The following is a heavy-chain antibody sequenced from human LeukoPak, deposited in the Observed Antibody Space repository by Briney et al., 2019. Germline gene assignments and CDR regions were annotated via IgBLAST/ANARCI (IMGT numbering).Heavy chain of an antibody. CDR3: ARYYSSSWYGDDAFDI. D-gene: IGHD6-13*01. V-gene: IGHV1-2*02. CDR2: ITPNSGAT. CDR1: GYTFTDYY. Sequence: GASVKVSCKTSGYTFTDYYMHWVRQAPGQGLDWMGWITPNSGATQYARKFKGRVTMTRDTSISTAYVELTGLTSDDTALYYCARYYSSSWYGDDAFDIWGQGTMVTVSS. J-gene: IGHJ3*02.